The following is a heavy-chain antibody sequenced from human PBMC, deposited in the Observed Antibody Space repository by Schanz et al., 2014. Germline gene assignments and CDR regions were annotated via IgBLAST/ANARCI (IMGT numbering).Heavy chain of an antibody. Sequence: QVQLVESGGGLVKPGGSLRLSCAASGFTFSDYYMSWIRQAPGKGLEWVSYISSSGSTIYYADSVKGRFTISRDNAKNSLNLQVNSLRAEDTAVYYCARVDSGDDSHLYYCYCYMDVWGKGTTVTVSS. CDR3: ARVDSGDDSHLYYCYCYMDV. CDR1: GFTFSDYY. D-gene: IGHD5-12*01. CDR2: ISSSGSTI. J-gene: IGHJ6*03. V-gene: IGHV3-11*01.